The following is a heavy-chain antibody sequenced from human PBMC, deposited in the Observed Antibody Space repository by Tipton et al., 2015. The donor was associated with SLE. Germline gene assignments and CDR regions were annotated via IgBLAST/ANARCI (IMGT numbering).Heavy chain of an antibody. CDR3: ARESYDSSGYPGAFDI. D-gene: IGHD3-22*01. CDR1: GFTFDDYG. V-gene: IGHV3-20*04. CDR2: INWNGGST. J-gene: IGHJ3*02. Sequence: VQLVQSGGGLVQPGGSLRLSCAAFGFTFDDYGMSWVRQAPGKGLEWVSGINWNGGSTGYADSVKGRFTISRDNAKNSLYLQMNSLRAEDTALYYCARESYDSSGYPGAFDIWGQGTMVTVSS.